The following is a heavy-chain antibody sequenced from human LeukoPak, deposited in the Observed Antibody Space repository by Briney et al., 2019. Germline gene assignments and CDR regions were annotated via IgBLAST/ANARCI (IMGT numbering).Heavy chain of an antibody. Sequence: PGGSLRLSCSASGFTFSSYAMHWVRQAPGKGLEYVSDVSSNGGSTNYADSVKGRFTISRDNSKNTLYLQMSSLRTEDTAVYYCVKMIASSDFDYWGQGTLVTVSS. CDR3: VKMIASSDFDY. J-gene: IGHJ4*02. D-gene: IGHD3-22*01. CDR1: GFTFSSYA. CDR2: VSSNGGST. V-gene: IGHV3-64D*06.